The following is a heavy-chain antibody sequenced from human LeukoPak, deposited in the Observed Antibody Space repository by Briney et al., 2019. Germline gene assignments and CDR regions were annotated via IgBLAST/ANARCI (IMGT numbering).Heavy chain of an antibody. J-gene: IGHJ4*02. CDR3: ARDGTPEQLVTFDY. Sequence: SVKVSCKASGYTFTGYYMHWVRQAPGQGLEWMGGIIPIFGTANYAQKFQGRVTITADESTSTAYMELSSLRSEDTAVYYCARDGTPEQLVTFDYWGREPWSPSP. CDR1: GYTFTGYY. D-gene: IGHD6-6*01. V-gene: IGHV1-69*01. CDR2: IIPIFGTA.